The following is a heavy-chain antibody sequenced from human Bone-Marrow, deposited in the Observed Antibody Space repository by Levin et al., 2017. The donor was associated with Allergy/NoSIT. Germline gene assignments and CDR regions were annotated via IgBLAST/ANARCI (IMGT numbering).Heavy chain of an antibody. V-gene: IGHV1-18*01. D-gene: IGHD5-18*01. CDR2: ISAYNGNT. Sequence: GESLKISCKASGYTFTSYGINWVRQAPGQGLEWMGWISAYNGNTNYIQNFQGRVTMTTDTSTSTVYMELRSLRSDDTAVYYCARDPDIAMIMAPPFFDYWGQGTLVTVSS. J-gene: IGHJ4*02. CDR1: GYTFTSYG. CDR3: ARDPDIAMIMAPPFFDY.